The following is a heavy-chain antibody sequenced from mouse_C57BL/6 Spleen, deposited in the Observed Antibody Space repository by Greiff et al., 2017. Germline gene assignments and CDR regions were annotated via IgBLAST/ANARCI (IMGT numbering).Heavy chain of an antibody. Sequence: QVQLQQSGAELVKPGASVKLSCKASGYTFTSYWMQWVKQRPGQGLEWIGEIDPSDSYTNYNQKFKGKATLTVDTSSSTAYMQLSSLTSEDSAVYYCARCDYGSSFDYWGQGTTLTVSS. J-gene: IGHJ2*01. CDR3: ARCDYGSSFDY. V-gene: IGHV1-50*01. CDR2: IDPSDSYT. D-gene: IGHD1-1*01. CDR1: GYTFTSYW.